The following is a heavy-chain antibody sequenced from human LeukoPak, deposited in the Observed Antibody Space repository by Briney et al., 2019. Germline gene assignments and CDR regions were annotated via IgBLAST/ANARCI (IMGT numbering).Heavy chain of an antibody. CDR3: AKLGYCSSTSCSNFDY. D-gene: IGHD2-2*01. Sequence: GASVKVSCKASGGTFSSYAISWVRQAPGQGLEWMGGIIPIFGTANYAQKFQGRVTITADESTSTAYMELSSLRSEDTAVYYCAKLGYCSSTSCSNFDYWGQGTLVTVSS. V-gene: IGHV1-69*13. CDR2: IIPIFGTA. J-gene: IGHJ4*02. CDR1: GGTFSSYA.